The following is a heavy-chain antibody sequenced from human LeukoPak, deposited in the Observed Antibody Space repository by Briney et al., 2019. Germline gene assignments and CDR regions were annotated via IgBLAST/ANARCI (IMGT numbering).Heavy chain of an antibody. CDR2: IYYSGTT. Sequence: SETLSLTCPVSGGSLSSYYWSWVRPPAGRGLEWIGYIYYSGTTDYNPSLKSGVTIPVDTSKNQFSLKLSSVPAADTAVYYCARSAPSYYYDSSALISMTDWGQGTLVTVSS. V-gene: IGHV4-59*01. CDR3: ARSAPSYYYDSSALISMTD. J-gene: IGHJ4*02. D-gene: IGHD3-22*01. CDR1: GGSLSSYY.